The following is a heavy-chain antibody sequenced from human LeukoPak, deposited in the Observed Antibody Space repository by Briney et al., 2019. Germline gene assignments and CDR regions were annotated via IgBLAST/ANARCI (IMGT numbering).Heavy chain of an antibody. J-gene: IGHJ4*02. CDR1: GFTFSSYS. CDR2: ISSSSSTI. Sequence: GGSLRLSCAASGFTFSSYSMNWVRQAPGKGLEWVSYISSSSSTIYYADSVKGRFTISRDNAKNSLYLQMNSLRAEDTAVYYCAREGGTIFGEGFDYWGQGTLVTVSS. V-gene: IGHV3-48*01. CDR3: AREGGTIFGEGFDY. D-gene: IGHD3-3*01.